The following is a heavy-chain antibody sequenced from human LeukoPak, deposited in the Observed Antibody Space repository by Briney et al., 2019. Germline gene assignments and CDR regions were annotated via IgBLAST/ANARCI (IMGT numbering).Heavy chain of an antibody. CDR3: AREAIAGDSSGYCFDY. CDR1: GGSFSGYY. J-gene: IGHJ4*02. V-gene: IGHV4-34*01. Sequence: KPSETLSLTCAVYGGSFSGYYWSWIRQPPGKGLEWIGEINHSGSTNYNPSLKSRVTISVDTSKNQSSLKLSSVTAADTAVYYCAREAIAGDSSGYCFDYWGQGTLVTVSS. D-gene: IGHD3-22*01. CDR2: INHSGST.